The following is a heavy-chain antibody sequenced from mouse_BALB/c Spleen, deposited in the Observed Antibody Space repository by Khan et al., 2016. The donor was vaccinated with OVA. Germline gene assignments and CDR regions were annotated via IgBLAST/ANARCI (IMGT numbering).Heavy chain of an antibody. CDR3: AKGRIDY. D-gene: IGHD1-1*01. V-gene: IGHV1-7*01. CDR1: GYTFTSYW. J-gene: IGHJ2*01. Sequence: QVRLKESGAELAKPGASVKMSCKASGYTFTSYWMHWIKQRPGQGLEWIGYINPTSGYTDYNQKFKDKATLTAAKSSSTAYMQLTSLTSDDSAVYYCAKGRIDYWGQGTALTVSS. CDR2: INPTSGYT.